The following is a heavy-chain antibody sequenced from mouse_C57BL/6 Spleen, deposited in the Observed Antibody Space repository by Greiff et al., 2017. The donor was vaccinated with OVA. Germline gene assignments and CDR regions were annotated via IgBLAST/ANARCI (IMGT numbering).Heavy chain of an antibody. CDR3: ARDYGSSHWYFDV. Sequence: VQLQQSGPELVKPGASVTISCKASGYTFTDYYMNWVKQSHGKSLEWIGDINPNNGGTSYNQQFKGKATLTVDTSSSTAYMELRSLTSEDSAVDYCARDYGSSHWYFDVWGTGTTVTVSS. CDR1: GYTFTDYY. CDR2: INPNNGGT. V-gene: IGHV1-26*01. D-gene: IGHD1-1*01. J-gene: IGHJ1*03.